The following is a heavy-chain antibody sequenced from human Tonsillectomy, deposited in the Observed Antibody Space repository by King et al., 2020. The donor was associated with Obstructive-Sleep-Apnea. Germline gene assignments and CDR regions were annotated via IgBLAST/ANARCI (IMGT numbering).Heavy chain of an antibody. CDR2: IYYSGST. J-gene: IGHJ3*02. V-gene: IGHV4-31*03. D-gene: IGHD5-18*01. CDR3: ARYSYLSPWAFDI. Sequence: QLQESGPGLVKPSQTLSLTCTVSGGSISSGGYYWSWIRQHPGKGLEWIGYIYYSGSTYYSPSLKSRLTISVDTSKNQFSLKLSSVTAADTAVYYCARYSYLSPWAFDIWGQGTMVTVSS. CDR1: GGSISSGGYY.